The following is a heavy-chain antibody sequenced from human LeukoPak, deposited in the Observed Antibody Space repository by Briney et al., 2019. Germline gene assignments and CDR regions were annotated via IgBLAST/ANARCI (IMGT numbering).Heavy chain of an antibody. CDR3: ARQAFSSGLYSNY. Sequence: PSETLSLTCTVSGGSFSSSTYYWGWIRQPPGKGLEWIGSIYYSGSTYYNPSLKSRVTISVDTSKNQFSLRLSSVTAADTAVYYCARQAFSSGLYSNYWGQGTLVTVSS. J-gene: IGHJ4*02. D-gene: IGHD6-19*01. V-gene: IGHV4-39*01. CDR2: IYYSGST. CDR1: GGSFSSSTYY.